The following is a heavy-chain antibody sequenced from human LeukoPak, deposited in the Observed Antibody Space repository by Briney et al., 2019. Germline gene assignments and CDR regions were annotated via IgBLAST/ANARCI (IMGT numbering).Heavy chain of an antibody. Sequence: GGSLRLSCAASGFTFSSYAMSWVRQAPGKGLEWASAISGTGTLTYYADSVKGRFTISRDNSKNTLYLQMNSLRAEDTAVYSCAKHRVVGQWYFDLWGRGTLVTVSS. D-gene: IGHD2-15*01. J-gene: IGHJ2*01. CDR1: GFTFSSYA. CDR2: ISGTGTLT. V-gene: IGHV3-23*01. CDR3: AKHRVVGQWYFDL.